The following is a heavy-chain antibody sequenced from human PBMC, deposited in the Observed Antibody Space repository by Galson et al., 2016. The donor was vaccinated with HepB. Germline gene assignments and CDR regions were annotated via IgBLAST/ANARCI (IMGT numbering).Heavy chain of an antibody. CDR3: AKNDFGSHSAFHAFDI. CDR2: ISGSGSIT. Sequence: SLRLSCAASGFSFRNYAMSWVRQTPGKGLEWVSAISGSGSITYYADSVKGRFNFSRDNSKNMLFLQMNSLKAEDTAVYYCAKNDFGSHSAFHAFDIWGQGTMVTVSS. J-gene: IGHJ3*02. V-gene: IGHV3-23*01. CDR1: GFSFRNYA. D-gene: IGHD1-26*01.